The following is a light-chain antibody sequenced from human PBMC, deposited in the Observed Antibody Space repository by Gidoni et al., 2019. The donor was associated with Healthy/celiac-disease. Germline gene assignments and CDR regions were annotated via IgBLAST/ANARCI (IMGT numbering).Light chain of an antibody. CDR1: QSVSSSY. J-gene: IGKJ3*01. V-gene: IGKV3-20*01. CDR3: QQYGSSLIFT. Sequence: EIVLTQYPGTLSLSPGDSATPTCRASQSVSSSYLAWSQQKPGQAPRLLINGASSRATGIPDRCSGSGSGTDFTLTISRLVPEDFAVYYCQQYGSSLIFTFGPXTKVDIK. CDR2: GAS.